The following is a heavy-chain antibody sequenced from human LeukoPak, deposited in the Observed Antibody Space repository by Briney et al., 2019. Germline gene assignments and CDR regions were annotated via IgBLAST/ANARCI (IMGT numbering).Heavy chain of an antibody. CDR3: ARGGLAVAVGGNY. J-gene: IGHJ4*02. CDR2: IIPILGAP. D-gene: IGHD6-19*01. V-gene: IGHV1-69*04. CDR1: GGPFSSYA. Sequence: ASVKVSCKASGGPFSSYAFNWVRQAPGQGLEWMGRIIPILGAPDYAQRLQGRVTISADRSTDTVYMELRSLTSEDTGVYYCARGGLAVAVGGNYWGQGTLVTVSS.